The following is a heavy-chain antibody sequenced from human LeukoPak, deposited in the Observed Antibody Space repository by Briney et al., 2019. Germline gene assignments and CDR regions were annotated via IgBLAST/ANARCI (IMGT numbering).Heavy chain of an antibody. CDR1: GFTFSSYG. CDR2: IKQDGSEK. V-gene: IGHV3-7*01. CDR3: ANVIPAAGKYYYYYYMDV. Sequence: PGGSLRLSCAASGFTFSSYGKHWVRQAPGKGLEWVANIKQDGSEKYYVDSVKGRFTISRDNAKNSLYLQMNSLRAEDTAVYYCANVIPAAGKYYYYYYMDVRGKGTTVTVSS. D-gene: IGHD2-2*01. J-gene: IGHJ6*03.